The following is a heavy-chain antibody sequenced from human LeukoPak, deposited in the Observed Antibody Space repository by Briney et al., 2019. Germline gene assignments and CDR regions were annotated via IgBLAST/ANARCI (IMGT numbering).Heavy chain of an antibody. J-gene: IGHJ6*02. CDR3: ARDYCSSTSCYFPDSGMDV. V-gene: IGHV3-23*01. D-gene: IGHD2-2*01. CDR2: ISGSGGST. CDR1: GFTFSSYA. Sequence: PGGSLRLSCAASGFTFSSYAMSWVRQAPGKGLEWVSAISGSGGSTYYADSVKGRFTISRDSSKNTLFLQMNSLRAEDTAVYYCARDYCSSTSCYFPDSGMDVWGQGTTVTVSS.